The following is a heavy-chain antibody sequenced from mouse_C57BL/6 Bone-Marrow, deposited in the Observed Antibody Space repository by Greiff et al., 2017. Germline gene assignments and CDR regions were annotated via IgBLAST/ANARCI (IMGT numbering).Heavy chain of an antibody. CDR2: IDPENGDT. D-gene: IGHD2-3*01. Sequence: EVQLQQSGAELVRPGASVKLSCTASGFNIKDDYMHWVKQRPEQGLEWIGWIDPENGDTEYASKFQGKAPITADTSSNTAYLQLSSLTSEDTAVYYCTVYDVYYEAYWGQGTLVTVSA. CDR1: GFNIKDDY. V-gene: IGHV14-4*01. CDR3: TVYDVYYEAY. J-gene: IGHJ3*01.